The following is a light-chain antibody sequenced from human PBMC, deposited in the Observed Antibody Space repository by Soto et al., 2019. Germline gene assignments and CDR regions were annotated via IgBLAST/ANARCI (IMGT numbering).Light chain of an antibody. CDR3: QQYNNWPKT. CDR1: QSLSSD. V-gene: IGKV3-15*01. J-gene: IGKJ2*01. CDR2: GAS. Sequence: EMVMTQSPATLSVSPGERAIVSCRDTQSLSSDLAWYQQRPGQAPRLLIFGASTRATGIPARFSGSGSGTEFTLTVSSLQSEDFAIYYCQQYNNWPKTFGHGTKLEIK.